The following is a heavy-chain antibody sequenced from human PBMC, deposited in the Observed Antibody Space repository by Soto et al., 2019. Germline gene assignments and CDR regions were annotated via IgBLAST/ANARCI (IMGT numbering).Heavy chain of an antibody. D-gene: IGHD6-6*01. CDR3: ARRGWGSSSFFDY. CDR1: GSSITSLYYY. J-gene: IGHJ4*02. Sequence: SESLSLTCTVSGSSITSLYYYWVCIRQAPGKGRVWSGSSYHSGSTYYAPSLMGRVTMSGDTAKNQFSLKLNSVTAADTAVYYCARRGWGSSSFFDYWGQGTLVTVSS. V-gene: IGHV4-39*01. CDR2: SYHSGST.